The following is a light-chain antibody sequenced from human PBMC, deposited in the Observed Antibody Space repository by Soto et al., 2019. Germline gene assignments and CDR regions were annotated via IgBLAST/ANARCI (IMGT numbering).Light chain of an antibody. Sequence: EIVLTQSPGTLSLSPGERATLSCRASQSVSSSYLAWYQQKPGQAPRLLIYGASSRATGIPDRFSGSGSGTHFTLTISRLEPEDFAVDYCQQYGSSPLITFGQGTRLEIK. J-gene: IGKJ5*01. CDR1: QSVSSSY. V-gene: IGKV3-20*01. CDR3: QQYGSSPLIT. CDR2: GAS.